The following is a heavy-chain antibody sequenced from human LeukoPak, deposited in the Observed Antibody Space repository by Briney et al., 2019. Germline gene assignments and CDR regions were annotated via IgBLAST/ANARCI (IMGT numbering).Heavy chain of an antibody. CDR2: ISGGGGST. CDR3: AKMLSAMVNSLFDY. D-gene: IGHD5-18*01. V-gene: IGHV3-23*01. CDR1: GFTFTSYS. Sequence: GGSLRLSCAASGFTFTSYSMNWVRQAPGKGLEWVSTISGGGGSTYYADSVKGRFTISRDNSKNTLYLQVNSLRAEDTAVYYCAKMLSAMVNSLFDYWGQGTLVTVSS. J-gene: IGHJ4*02.